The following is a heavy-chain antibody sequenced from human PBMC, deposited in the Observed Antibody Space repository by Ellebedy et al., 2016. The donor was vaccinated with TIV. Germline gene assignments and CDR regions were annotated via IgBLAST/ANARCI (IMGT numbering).Heavy chain of an antibody. CDR1: GFTFSSYN. J-gene: IGHJ4*01. V-gene: IGHV3-21*01. CDR3: ARDLHFAFDY. CDR2: ISSNSGNK. Sequence: GESLKISCAASGFTFSSYNMNWVRQAPGKGLEWVSSISSNSGNKYCADSVEGRFTISRDNARNSLYLQMNSLRAEDTAVYYSARDLHFAFDYWGRGTLVTVSS.